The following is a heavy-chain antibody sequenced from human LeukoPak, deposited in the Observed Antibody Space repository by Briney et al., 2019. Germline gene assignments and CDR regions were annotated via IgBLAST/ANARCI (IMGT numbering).Heavy chain of an antibody. V-gene: IGHV1-2*02. Sequence: ASVKVSCKASGYTFTGYYMHWVRQAPGQGLEWMGWINPNNGGTNFAQKSQGRVTMTRDTSISTVYMEVSRLRSDDTAVYYCATGDGDYESGYWGQGTLVTVSP. CDR1: GYTFTGYY. J-gene: IGHJ4*02. D-gene: IGHD4-17*01. CDR3: ATGDGDYESGY. CDR2: INPNNGGT.